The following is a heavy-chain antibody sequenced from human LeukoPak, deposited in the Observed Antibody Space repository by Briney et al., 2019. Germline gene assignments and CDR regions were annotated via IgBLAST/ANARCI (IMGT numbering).Heavy chain of an antibody. CDR2: INTDGSST. D-gene: IGHD3-22*01. Sequence: GGSLRLSCAASGFTFSSYWMHWVRQAPGKGLVWVSRINTDGSSTSYADSVKGRFTISRDNAKNTLYLQMNSLRAEDTAVYYCASGGTYYYDSSGYYYRAYFDYWGQGTLVTVSS. J-gene: IGHJ4*02. CDR1: GFTFSSYW. CDR3: ASGGTYYYDSSGYYYRAYFDY. V-gene: IGHV3-74*01.